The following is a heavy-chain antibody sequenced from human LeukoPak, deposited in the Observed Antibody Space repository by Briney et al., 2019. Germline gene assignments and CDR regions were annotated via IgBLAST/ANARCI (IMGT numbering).Heavy chain of an antibody. CDR3: ASRRMIVVVSNWFDP. V-gene: IGHV4-34*01. Sequence: SETLSLTCAVYGGSFSGYYWSWIRQPPGKGLEWIGEINHSGSTNYNPSLKSRVTISVDTPKNQFSLKLSSVTAADTAVYYCASRRMIVVVSNWFDPWGQGTLVTVSS. J-gene: IGHJ5*02. CDR2: INHSGST. D-gene: IGHD3-22*01. CDR1: GGSFSGYY.